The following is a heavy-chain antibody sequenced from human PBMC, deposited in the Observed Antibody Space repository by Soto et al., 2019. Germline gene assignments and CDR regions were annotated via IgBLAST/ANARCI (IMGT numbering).Heavy chain of an antibody. D-gene: IGHD6-19*01. CDR2: INPNSGGT. CDR3: ARPLYSSSGY. Sequence: ASVTVSCQASGYIFTGYYMHWVRQAPGQGLEWMGWINPNSGGTNYAQRFQGRVTMTRDTSISTAYMELSRLRSDDTAVYYCARPLYSSSGYWGQGTLVTVSS. V-gene: IGHV1-2*02. J-gene: IGHJ4*02. CDR1: GYIFTGYY.